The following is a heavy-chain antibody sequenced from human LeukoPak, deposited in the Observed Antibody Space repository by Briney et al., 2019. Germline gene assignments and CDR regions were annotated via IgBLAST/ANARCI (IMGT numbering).Heavy chain of an antibody. CDR2: IKQDGSEK. J-gene: IGHJ4*02. CDR1: GFTFSSYW. D-gene: IGHD6-13*01. Sequence: GGSLRLSCAASGFTFSSYWMSWVRQAPGKGLEWVANIKQDGSEKYYVDSVKGRFTISRDNAKNSLYLQMNSLRAEDTAVYYCAREGIQQLVPIVDYWGQGTLVTVSS. CDR3: AREGIQQLVPIVDY. V-gene: IGHV3-7*01.